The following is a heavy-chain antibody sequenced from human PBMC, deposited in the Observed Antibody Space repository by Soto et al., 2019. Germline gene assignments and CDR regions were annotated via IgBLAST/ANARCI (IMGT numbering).Heavy chain of an antibody. CDR3: ARGHYCSSTSCYSSYYYYGMDV. D-gene: IGHD2-2*01. Sequence: GGSLRLSCAASGFTFSSYGMHWVRQAPGKGLEWVAVIWYDGSNKYYADSVKGRFTISRDNSKNTLYLQMNSLRAEDTAVYYCARGHYCSSTSCYSSYYYYGMDVWGQGTTVTVSS. V-gene: IGHV3-33*01. J-gene: IGHJ6*02. CDR1: GFTFSSYG. CDR2: IWYDGSNK.